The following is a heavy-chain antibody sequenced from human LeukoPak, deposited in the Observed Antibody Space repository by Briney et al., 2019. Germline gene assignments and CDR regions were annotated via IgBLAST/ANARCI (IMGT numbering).Heavy chain of an antibody. CDR2: IWYDGSDK. J-gene: IGHJ4*02. CDR1: EFTFSSYA. V-gene: IGHV3-33*01. D-gene: IGHD5-18*01. CDR3: ARDSAAGGQLWLTY. Sequence: GGSLRLSCAASEFTFSSYAMHWARQAPGKGLEWVAVIWYDGSDKYYADSVKGRFTISRDNSRNTLHLQMNSLRAEDTAVYYCARDSAAGGQLWLTYWGQGTLVTVSS.